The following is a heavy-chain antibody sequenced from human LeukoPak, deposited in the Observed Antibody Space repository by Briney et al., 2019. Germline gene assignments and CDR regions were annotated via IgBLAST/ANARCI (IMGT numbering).Heavy chain of an antibody. V-gene: IGHV3-11*05. CDR2: ISHSSSYT. D-gene: IGHD6-13*01. Sequence: GGSLRLSCTASGXTFSDHYMTWIRQAPGKGQEWISYISHSSSYTNYADSVRGRFTISRDNAKNSVYLQMNSLRAEDTAVYYCARGSIVASGACPFDYWGQGILVTVSS. CDR3: ARGSIVASGACPFDY. CDR1: GXTFSDHY. J-gene: IGHJ4*02.